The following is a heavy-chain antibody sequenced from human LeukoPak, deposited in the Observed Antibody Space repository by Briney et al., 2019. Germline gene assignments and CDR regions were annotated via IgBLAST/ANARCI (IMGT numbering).Heavy chain of an antibody. Sequence: GGSLRLSCAASGFTFSSYWMSWVRQAPGKGLEWVANIKQDGSEKCYVDSVKGRFTISRDNAKNSLYLQMNSLRAEDTAVYYCARAITGTTLYYYYYMDVWGKGTTVTVSS. CDR1: GFTFSSYW. CDR3: ARAITGTTLYYYYYMDV. CDR2: IKQDGSEK. V-gene: IGHV3-7*01. D-gene: IGHD1-20*01. J-gene: IGHJ6*03.